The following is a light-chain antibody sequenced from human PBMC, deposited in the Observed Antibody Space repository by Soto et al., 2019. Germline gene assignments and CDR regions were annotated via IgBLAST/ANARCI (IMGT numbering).Light chain of an antibody. CDR1: QGISSF. Sequence: DIQLTQTPSFLSASVGDRVTITCRASQGISSFLAWYQQKPGKAPNLLISAASTLRTGVPSRFSGSGSGTEFTLTISSLQPEDFATYYCQHLNTYPLNFGGGTKVEI. CDR2: AAS. J-gene: IGKJ4*01. CDR3: QHLNTYPLN. V-gene: IGKV1-9*01.